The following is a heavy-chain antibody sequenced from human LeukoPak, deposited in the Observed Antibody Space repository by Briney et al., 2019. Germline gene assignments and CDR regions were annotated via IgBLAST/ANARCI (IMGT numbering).Heavy chain of an antibody. V-gene: IGHV4-30-2*01. D-gene: IGHD2-2*01. CDR3: ARGAPASEYQLLPAYDENWFDP. CDR2: IYNRGST. J-gene: IGHJ5*02. CDR1: GGSISSGGYS. Sequence: SQTLSLTCAVSGGSISSGGYSWSWIRQPPGKGLEWIGYIYNRGSTYYNPSLKSRVTISVDTSKNQFSLKLSSVTAADTAVYYCARGAPASEYQLLPAYDENWFDPWGQGTLINVSS.